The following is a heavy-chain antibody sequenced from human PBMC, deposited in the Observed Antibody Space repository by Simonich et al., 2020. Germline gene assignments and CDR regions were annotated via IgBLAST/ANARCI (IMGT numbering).Heavy chain of an antibody. D-gene: IGHD2-2*01. J-gene: IGHJ6*03. V-gene: IGHV4-59*12. CDR1: GGSISSYY. Sequence: QVQLQESGPGLVKPSETLSLTCTVSGGSISSYYWRWIRQPPGKGLEWIGYIYYSGSTNYNPSLKSRVTISVDTSKNQFSLKLSSVTAADTAVYYCARGGRYCSSTSCYYYYYYMDVWGKGTTVTVSS. CDR2: IYYSGST. CDR3: ARGGRYCSSTSCYYYYYYMDV.